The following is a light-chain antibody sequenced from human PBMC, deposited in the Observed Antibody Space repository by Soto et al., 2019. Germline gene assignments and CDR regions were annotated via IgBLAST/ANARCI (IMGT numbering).Light chain of an antibody. Sequence: DIVMTQSPDSLAVSLGERATINCKSSQSVLYSSNNKNHLAWYQQKPGQPPKLLIYWASTRESGVPDRFSGGGSGTEFTLTISSLQAEDVAVYYCQQYYSPPLTFGGGTKVDIK. CDR3: QQYYSPPLT. V-gene: IGKV4-1*01. J-gene: IGKJ4*01. CDR2: WAS. CDR1: QSVLYSSNNKNH.